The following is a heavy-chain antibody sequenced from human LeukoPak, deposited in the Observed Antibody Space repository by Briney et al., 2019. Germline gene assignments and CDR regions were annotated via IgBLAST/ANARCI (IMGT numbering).Heavy chain of an antibody. CDR2: ISYDGSNK. J-gene: IGHJ4*02. V-gene: IGHV3-30-3*01. CDR1: GFTFSSYA. CDR3: ARAPHYDSSGPFDY. D-gene: IGHD3-22*01. Sequence: GRSLRLSCAASGFTFSSYAMHWVRQAPGKGLEWVAVISYDGSNKYYADSVKGRFTISRDNSKNTLYLQMNSLRAEDTAVYYCARAPHYDSSGPFDYWGQGTLVTVSS.